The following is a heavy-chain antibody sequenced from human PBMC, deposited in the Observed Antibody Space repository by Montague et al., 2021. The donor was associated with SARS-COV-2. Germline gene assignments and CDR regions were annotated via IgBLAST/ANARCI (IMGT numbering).Heavy chain of an antibody. V-gene: IGHV4-34*01. CDR1: GGSFSGYY. CDR3: AKEREVVRAARTLVAFDL. J-gene: IGHJ3*01. Sequence: SETLSLTCTVYGGSFSGYYCNWRRQSPRSGQEWVAEISHNGTANYNPSLKSRGSITVDTSKNKFTLKLTPVTAADTAMYYCAKEREVVRAARTLVAFDLWGQGTMVTVSS. CDR2: ISHNGTA. D-gene: IGHD2-2*01.